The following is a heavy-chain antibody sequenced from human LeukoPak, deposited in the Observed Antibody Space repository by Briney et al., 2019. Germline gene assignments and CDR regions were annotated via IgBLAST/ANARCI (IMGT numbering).Heavy chain of an antibody. CDR1: GGSISSSTYF. D-gene: IGHD3-3*01. Sequence: SETLSLTCTVSGGSISSSTYFWGWIRQPPGKGLEWIGSIYHSGSTYYNPSLKSRVTISVDTSKNQFSLKLSSVTAADTAVYYCARQGGLEWLPYYFDYWGQGTLVTVSS. V-gene: IGHV4-39*01. CDR3: ARQGGLEWLPYYFDY. CDR2: IYHSGST. J-gene: IGHJ4*02.